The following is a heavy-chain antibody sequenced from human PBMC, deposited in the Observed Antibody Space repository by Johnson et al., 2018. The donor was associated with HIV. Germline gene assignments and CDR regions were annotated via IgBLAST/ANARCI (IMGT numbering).Heavy chain of an antibody. J-gene: IGHJ3*02. CDR2: ISYDGSER. Sequence: QVQLVESGGGVVQPGRSLRLSCAASGFSLSSYAMNWVRQAPGKGLEWVAVISYDGSERYYADSVKGRFTISRDSSKNTLYLKMKSLRAEDTAVYYCARGSRYTYDNDDVHLLHAFDIWGQGTMVTVSS. CDR3: ARGSRYTYDNDDVHLLHAFDI. V-gene: IGHV3-30*04. D-gene: IGHD3-16*01. CDR1: GFSLSSYA.